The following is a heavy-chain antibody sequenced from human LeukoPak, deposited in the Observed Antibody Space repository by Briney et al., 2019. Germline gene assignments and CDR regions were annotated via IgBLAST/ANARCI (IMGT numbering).Heavy chain of an antibody. Sequence: GGSLRLSCAASGFTVSHNYMSWVRQAPGKGLEWVSIIYNDGSSYYADSVKGRFTISRDNSKNTVYLQMNSLRAEDTGVYYCARDRHYYDTSGDRSYFFDYWGQGTLVIVSS. CDR2: IYNDGSS. D-gene: IGHD3-22*01. CDR3: ARDRHYYDTSGDRSYFFDY. V-gene: IGHV3-53*01. CDR1: GFTVSHNY. J-gene: IGHJ4*02.